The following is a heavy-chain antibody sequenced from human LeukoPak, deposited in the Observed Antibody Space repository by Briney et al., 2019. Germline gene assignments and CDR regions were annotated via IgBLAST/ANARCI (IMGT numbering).Heavy chain of an antibody. J-gene: IGHJ4*02. CDR3: ATYSGSRGQAFDC. D-gene: IGHD1-26*01. CDR2: IWYDGSNK. V-gene: IGHV3-33*01. Sequence: PGGSLRLSCAASGFTFSSYGMHWVRQAPGKGLEWVAVIWYDGSNKYYADSVKGRFTISRDNSKNTLYLQMNSLRAEDTAVYYCATYSGSRGQAFDCWGQGTLVTVSS. CDR1: GFTFSSYG.